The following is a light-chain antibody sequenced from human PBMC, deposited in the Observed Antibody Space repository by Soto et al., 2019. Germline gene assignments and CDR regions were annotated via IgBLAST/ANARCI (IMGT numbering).Light chain of an antibody. CDR2: KVS. CDR3: MEGTHWLPYT. CDR1: QSLLYSDGNTH. J-gene: IGKJ2*01. Sequence: DVVMTQSPLSLPVTLGQPASISCRSSQSLLYSDGNTHLNWFHQRPGQSPRRLIYKVSNRDSGVPDRFGGSGSGTDFTLKISRVEAEDVWVYYCMEGTHWLPYTFGQGTKLEI. V-gene: IGKV2-30*01.